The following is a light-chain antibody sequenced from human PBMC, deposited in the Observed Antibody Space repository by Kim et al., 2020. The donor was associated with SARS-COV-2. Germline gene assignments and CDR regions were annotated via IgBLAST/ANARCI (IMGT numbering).Light chain of an antibody. CDR2: AAI. CDR3: QYYDTSPYT. CDR1: PRVSTSN. J-gene: IGKJ2*01. Sequence: EIVLTQSPGTLTLSPGERATLSCRASPRVSTSNLAWYQQKPGQAPRLLIYAAIHRPGGIPDRFSGSGSGTDFTLTISRLEPEDFAVYYGQYYDTSPYTFGQGTKLEI. V-gene: IGKV3-20*01.